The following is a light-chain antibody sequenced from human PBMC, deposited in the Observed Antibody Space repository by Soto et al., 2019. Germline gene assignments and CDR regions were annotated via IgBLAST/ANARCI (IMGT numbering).Light chain of an antibody. Sequence: DIRMTQSPSSLSASVADTVTITCRASQGISDYLSWFQHKPGEAPKLLIYTASSLQGGVPLRFSGAGSRTDFSLTISGLQPEDSATYYCQQTYTFPWPFGQGTRVDIK. V-gene: IGKV1-39*01. CDR1: QGISDY. CDR3: QQTYTFPWP. CDR2: TAS. J-gene: IGKJ1*01.